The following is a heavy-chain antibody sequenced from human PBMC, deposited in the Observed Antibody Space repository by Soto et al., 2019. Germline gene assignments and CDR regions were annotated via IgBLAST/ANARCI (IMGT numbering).Heavy chain of an antibody. D-gene: IGHD6-13*01. CDR3: ARRSRIRRIAAAALSDYYYYYGMDV. J-gene: IGHJ6*02. V-gene: IGHV4-34*01. CDR2: INHSGST. CDR1: GGSFSGYY. Sequence: SETLSLTCAVYGGSFSGYYWSWIRQPPGKGLEWIGEINHSGSTNYNPSLKSRVTISVDTSKNQFSLKLSSVTAADTAVYYCARRSRIRRIAAAALSDYYYYYGMDVWGQGTTVTVSS.